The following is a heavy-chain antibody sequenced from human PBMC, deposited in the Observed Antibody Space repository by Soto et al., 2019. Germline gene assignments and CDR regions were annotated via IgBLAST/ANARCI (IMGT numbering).Heavy chain of an antibody. D-gene: IGHD6-19*01. CDR3: ATAGSGWWRGLDS. CDR2: INDNGENT. J-gene: IGHJ5*01. CDR1: GLTFRNYA. Sequence: EVQLLESGGHLMQRGGSLRLSCAASGLTFRNYAMSWVRLAPGKGLEWVSAINDNGENTFYLDTVKGRFTIPRANSSDTRFLQMNSLRDEDTAVYYFATAGSGWWRGLDSGGRVTLVTVSS. V-gene: IGHV3-23*01.